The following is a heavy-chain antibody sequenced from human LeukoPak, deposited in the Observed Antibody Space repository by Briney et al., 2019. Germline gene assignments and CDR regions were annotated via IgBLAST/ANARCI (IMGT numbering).Heavy chain of an antibody. J-gene: IGHJ4*02. Sequence: SETLSLTCAVYGGSFSGYYWSWIRQPPGKGLEWNGEINHRRSTNYNPSLKSRVTMSVDTSKNQFSLNLSSVTAADTAVYYCARGQFWSGYSIWGQGTLVTVSS. CDR1: GGSFSGYY. CDR2: INHRRST. D-gene: IGHD3-3*02. CDR3: ARGQFWSGYSI. V-gene: IGHV4-34*01.